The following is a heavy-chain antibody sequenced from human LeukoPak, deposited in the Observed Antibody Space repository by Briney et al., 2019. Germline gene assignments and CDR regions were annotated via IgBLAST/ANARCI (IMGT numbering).Heavy chain of an antibody. V-gene: IGHV3-48*03. CDR2: ISSSGSAI. J-gene: IGHJ4*02. CDR1: GFTFSSYE. CDR3: ARDWGAGTVDY. Sequence: SGGSLRLSCAASGFTFSSYEMNWVRQAPGKGLEWVSYISSSGSAIYYADSVKGRFTISRDNAKNSLYLQMNSLRAEDTGVYYCARDWGAGTVDYWGQGTLVTVSS. D-gene: IGHD6-13*01.